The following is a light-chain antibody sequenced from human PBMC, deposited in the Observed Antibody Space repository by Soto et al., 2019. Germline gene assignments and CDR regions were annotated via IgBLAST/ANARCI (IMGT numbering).Light chain of an antibody. V-gene: IGLV2-14*01. CDR2: KVS. CDR1: SSDVGGYNY. Sequence: QSVLTQPASVSGSPGQSITISCTGTSSDVGGYNYVSWYQQHPGKAPKLMIYKVSNRPSGVSNRFSGSKSGNTASLTISGLQAEDEADYYCSSYTSSSPLVFGTGTKVTVL. J-gene: IGLJ1*01. CDR3: SSYTSSSPLV.